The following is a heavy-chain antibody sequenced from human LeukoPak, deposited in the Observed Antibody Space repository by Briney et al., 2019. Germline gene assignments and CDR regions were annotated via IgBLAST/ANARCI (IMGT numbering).Heavy chain of an antibody. J-gene: IGHJ3*02. V-gene: IGHV4-59*08. CDR1: GGSISSYY. D-gene: IGHD2-2*01. CDR2: IYYSGST. CDR3: ACLCRSTSCPPVAFDI. Sequence: PSETLSLTCTVSGGSISSYYWSWIRQPPGKGLEWIGYIYYSGSTNYNPSLKSRVTISVDTSKNQFSLKLSSVTAADTAVYYCACLCRSTSCPPVAFDIWGQGTMVTVSS.